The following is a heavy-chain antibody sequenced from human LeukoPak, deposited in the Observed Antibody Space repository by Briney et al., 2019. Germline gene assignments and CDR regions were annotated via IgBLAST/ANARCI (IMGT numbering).Heavy chain of an antibody. D-gene: IGHD3-10*01. Sequence: GAPVKVSCKASGGTFSSYAISWVRQAPGQGLEWMGGIIPIFGTANYAQKFQGRVTITADESTSTAYMELSSLRSEDTAVYYCARDRGSGSGFDWGQGTLVTVSS. CDR2: IIPIFGTA. J-gene: IGHJ4*02. CDR1: GGTFSSYA. V-gene: IGHV1-69*13. CDR3: ARDRGSGSGFD.